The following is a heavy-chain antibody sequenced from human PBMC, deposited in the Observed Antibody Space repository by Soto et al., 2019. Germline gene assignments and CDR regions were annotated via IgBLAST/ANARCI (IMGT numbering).Heavy chain of an antibody. CDR3: ARPNYDILTGPDYYFDY. V-gene: IGHV2-5*02. D-gene: IGHD3-9*01. Sequence: SGPTLVNPTQTLTLTCTFSGFSLSTSGVGVGWIRQPPGKALEWLALIYWDDDKRYSPSLKSRLTITKDTSKNQVVLTMTNMDPVDTATYYCARPNYDILTGPDYYFDYWGQGTLVTVSS. CDR2: IYWDDDK. J-gene: IGHJ4*02. CDR1: GFSLSTSGVG.